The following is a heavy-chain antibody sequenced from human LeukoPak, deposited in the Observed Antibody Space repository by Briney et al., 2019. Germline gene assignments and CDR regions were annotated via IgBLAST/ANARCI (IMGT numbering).Heavy chain of an antibody. V-gene: IGHV3-9*03. J-gene: IGHJ4*02. D-gene: IGHD5-18*01. CDR1: GFTFDDYA. CDR3: AKDTGRYSYGYYFDY. CDR2: ISWNSGSI. Sequence: GGSLRLSCAASGFTFDDYAMHWVRQAPGKGLEWVSGISWNSGSIGYADSAKGRFTISRDNAKNSLYLQMNSLRAEDMALYYCAKDTGRYSYGYYFDYWGQGTLVTVSS.